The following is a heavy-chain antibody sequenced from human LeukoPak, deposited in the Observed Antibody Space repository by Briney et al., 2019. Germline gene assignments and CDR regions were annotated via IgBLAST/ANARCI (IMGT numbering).Heavy chain of an antibody. J-gene: IGHJ4*02. D-gene: IGHD1-26*01. Sequence: SETLSLTCTVSGDSISSYYWSWIRQPAGKGLEWLGRIYASGSTNYNPSLKSRVTMSVDTSKNQSSLKLSSVTAADTAVYYCARGRTPTTGDYWGQGTLVTVSS. CDR2: IYASGST. CDR3: ARGRTPTTGDY. CDR1: GDSISSYY. V-gene: IGHV4-4*07.